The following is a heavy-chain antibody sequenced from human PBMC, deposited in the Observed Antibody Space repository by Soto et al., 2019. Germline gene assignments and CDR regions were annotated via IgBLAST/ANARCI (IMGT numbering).Heavy chain of an antibody. Sequence: ASVMVSCKVSGYTLTDLSLHWMRQAPGTGLEWMGGFDPEDGETIYAQKFQGRVTMTEDTATDTAYMELSSLRSEDTAVYYCASQEFTVVRGVPLAMDVWGQGTTVTVSS. V-gene: IGHV1-24*01. J-gene: IGHJ6*02. D-gene: IGHD3-10*01. CDR3: ASQEFTVVRGVPLAMDV. CDR2: FDPEDGET. CDR1: GYTLTDLS.